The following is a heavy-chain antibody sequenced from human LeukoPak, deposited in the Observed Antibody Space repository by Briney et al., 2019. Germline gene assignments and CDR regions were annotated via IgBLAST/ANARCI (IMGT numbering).Heavy chain of an antibody. Sequence: SVKVSCKASGGTFSSYAISWVRQAPGQGLEWMGGIIPIFGTANYAQKFQGRVTITTGESTSTAYMELSSLRSEDTAVYYCVRERPIVVVPAAIGGAFDIWGQGTMVTVSS. CDR1: GGTFSSYA. J-gene: IGHJ3*02. V-gene: IGHV1-69*05. CDR3: VRERPIVVVPAAIGGAFDI. CDR2: IIPIFGTA. D-gene: IGHD2-2*02.